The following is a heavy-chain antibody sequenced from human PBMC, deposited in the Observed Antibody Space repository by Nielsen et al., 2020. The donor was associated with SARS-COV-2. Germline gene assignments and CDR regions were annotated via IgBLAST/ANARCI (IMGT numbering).Heavy chain of an antibody. CDR2: IIPIFGTA. J-gene: IGHJ4*02. Sequence: VRQMPGKGLEWMGGIIPIFGTANYAQKFQGRVSMTRDTSTSTVYLELSSLRSEDAARFFCARGTDTRVVGSTFGYFDYWGQGTLVTVSS. CDR3: ARGTDTRVVGSTFGYFDY. D-gene: IGHD1-26*01. V-gene: IGHV1-69*05.